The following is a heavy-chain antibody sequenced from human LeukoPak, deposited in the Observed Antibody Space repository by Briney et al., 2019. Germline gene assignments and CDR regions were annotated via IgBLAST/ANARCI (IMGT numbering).Heavy chain of an antibody. J-gene: IGHJ4*02. Sequence: GGSLRLSCAASGFIVSNSYMSWVRQAPGKGLEWVSVLHTGGRTFYADSVMGRFTISTDNSKNILFLQMNSLRAEDTAVYYCARDPSGNLYFDYWGQGALVTVSS. CDR3: ARDPSGNLYFDY. V-gene: IGHV3-53*01. CDR1: GFIVSNSY. CDR2: LHTGGRT. D-gene: IGHD6-19*01.